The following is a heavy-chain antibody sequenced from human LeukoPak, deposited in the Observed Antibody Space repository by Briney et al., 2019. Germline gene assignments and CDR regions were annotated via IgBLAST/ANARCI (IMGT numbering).Heavy chain of an antibody. V-gene: IGHV3-30-3*01. CDR1: GFTFSSYA. CDR2: ISYDGSKK. D-gene: IGHD6-19*01. J-gene: IGHJ6*02. CDR3: ARDSGWYPTLDYYYGMDV. Sequence: GGSLRLSCAASGFTFSSYAMHWVRQAPGKGLEWVAVISYDGSKKYYADSVKGRFTISRDNSKDTLYLQMNSLRAEDTAVYYCARDSGWYPTLDYYYGMDVWGQGTTVTVSS.